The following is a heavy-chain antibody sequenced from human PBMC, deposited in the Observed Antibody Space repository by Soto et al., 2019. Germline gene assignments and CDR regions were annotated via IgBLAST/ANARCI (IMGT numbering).Heavy chain of an antibody. D-gene: IGHD6-13*01. V-gene: IGHV3-30-3*01. Sequence: GGSLRLSCAASGFTFRSYAMLWGRQAPGEGLEWVAVISYDGDNKYYADSVKGRFTISRDSSKNTLFLQMNNLRPEDTAMYYCARRFEAAAHNWFDPWGQGTLVTVSS. CDR1: GFTFRSYA. CDR2: ISYDGDNK. J-gene: IGHJ5*02. CDR3: ARRFEAAAHNWFDP.